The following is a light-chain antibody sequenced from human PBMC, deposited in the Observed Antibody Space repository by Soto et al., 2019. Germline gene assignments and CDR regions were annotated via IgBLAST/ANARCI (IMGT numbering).Light chain of an antibody. J-gene: IGKJ5*01. CDR2: AAS. Sequence: ILLTPSPDSLAVSLGERATINCKSSQSVLYSSNNKNYLAWYQQKPGKAPKRLIYAASSLQSGVPSRFSGSGSGTEFTLTISSLQPEDFATYYCLQHNSYPITFGQRTRLEIK. CDR3: LQHNSYPIT. CDR1: QSVLYSSNNKNY. V-gene: IGKV4-1*01.